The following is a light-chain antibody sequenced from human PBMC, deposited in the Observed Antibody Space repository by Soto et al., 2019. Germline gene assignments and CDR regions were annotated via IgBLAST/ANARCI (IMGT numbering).Light chain of an antibody. CDR2: GAS. Sequence: EIGLTQSPGTLSLSPGERATLSCRASQSVSSTYLAWYQQKPGQAPRLLIYGASSRATGIPDRFSGSGSGTDFTLTISRLESEDFAVYYCQDVGSSPRWSFGQGTKVEIK. CDR3: QDVGSSPRWS. CDR1: QSVSSTY. J-gene: IGKJ1*01. V-gene: IGKV3-20*01.